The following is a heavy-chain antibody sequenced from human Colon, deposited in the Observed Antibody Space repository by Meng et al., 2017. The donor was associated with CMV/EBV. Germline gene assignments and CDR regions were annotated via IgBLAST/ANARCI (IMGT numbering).Heavy chain of an antibody. CDR2: IYYSRVT. D-gene: IGHD2-2*01. J-gene: IGHJ5*02. CDR1: GCSFISNNW. V-gene: IGHV4-4*02. CDR3: ARVKGGCSATSCTLDP. Sequence: SGCSFISNNWWTWVRQTPGKGLEWIGEIYYSRVTNYNPSLKSRVTIFLDKSKNQFSLNLNSVTAADTGVYYCARVKGGCSATSCTLDPWGQGTLVTVSS.